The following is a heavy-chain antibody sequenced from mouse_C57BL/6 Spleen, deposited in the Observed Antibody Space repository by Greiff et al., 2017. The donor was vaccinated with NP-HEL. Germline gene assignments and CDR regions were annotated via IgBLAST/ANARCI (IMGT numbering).Heavy chain of an antibody. D-gene: IGHD1-1*01. Sequence: EVMLVESGGGLVKPGGSLKLSCAASGFTFSDYGMHWVRQAPEKGLEWVAYISSGSSTIYYADTVKGRFTISRDNAKNTLFLQMTSLRSEDTAMYYCARWGSSYAMDYWGQGTSVTVSS. CDR1: GFTFSDYG. V-gene: IGHV5-17*01. CDR2: ISSGSSTI. J-gene: IGHJ4*01. CDR3: ARWGSSYAMDY.